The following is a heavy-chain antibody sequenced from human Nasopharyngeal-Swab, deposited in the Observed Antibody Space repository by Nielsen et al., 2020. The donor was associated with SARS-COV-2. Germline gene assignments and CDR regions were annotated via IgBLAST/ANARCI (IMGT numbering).Heavy chain of an antibody. Sequence: SETLSLTCTVSGGSISSGDYYWSWIRQPPGKGLEWIGYIYYSGSTYYNPSLKSRVTISVDTSKNQFSLKLSSVTAADTAVYYCASPLQGKLWFGFGYWGQGTLVTVSS. J-gene: IGHJ4*02. D-gene: IGHD3-10*01. CDR2: IYYSGST. V-gene: IGHV4-30-4*01. CDR1: GGSISSGDYY. CDR3: ASPLQGKLWFGFGY.